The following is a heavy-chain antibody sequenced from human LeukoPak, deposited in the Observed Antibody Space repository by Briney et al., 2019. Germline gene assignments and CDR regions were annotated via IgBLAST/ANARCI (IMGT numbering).Heavy chain of an antibody. CDR1: GGSVSSGNYY. CDR2: VYYSGST. J-gene: IGHJ4*02. D-gene: IGHD5-12*01. Sequence: SETLSLTSTVSGGSVSSGNYYWSWIRQPPGKGLEWIGYVYYSGSTNYNPSLTSRVAISVDTSKNQFSLKVSSVTAADTAVYYCASGGPYSGYIYWGQGTLVTVSS. V-gene: IGHV4-61*01. CDR3: ASGGPYSGYIY.